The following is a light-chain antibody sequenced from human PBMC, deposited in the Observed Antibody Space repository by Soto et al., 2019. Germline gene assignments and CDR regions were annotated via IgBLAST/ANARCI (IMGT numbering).Light chain of an antibody. CDR3: SSYASSSTVL. J-gene: IGLJ2*01. CDR1: SSDVGGYKY. V-gene: IGLV2-14*01. Sequence: QSVLTQPASVSGSPGQSITISCTGTSSDVGGYKYVSWYQQHPGKAPKLMIYDVSNRPSGVSNRFSGSKSGNTASLTISGLQAEDEADYYCSSYASSSTVLFGGGTQLTVL. CDR2: DVS.